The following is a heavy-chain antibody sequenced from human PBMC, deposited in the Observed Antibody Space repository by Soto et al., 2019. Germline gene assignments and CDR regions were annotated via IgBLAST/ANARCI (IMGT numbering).Heavy chain of an antibody. Sequence: QVHLVQSGAEVKKPGASVKVSCKGSGYTFTTYGITWVRQAPGQGLEWMGWISAHNGNTNYAQKLQGSVTVTRDTSTSTAYMELRSLISDDTAMYYCARGRYGDYWGQGALVTVSS. CDR2: ISAHNGNT. D-gene: IGHD1-1*01. CDR3: ARGRYGDY. J-gene: IGHJ4*02. CDR1: GYTFTTYG. V-gene: IGHV1-18*01.